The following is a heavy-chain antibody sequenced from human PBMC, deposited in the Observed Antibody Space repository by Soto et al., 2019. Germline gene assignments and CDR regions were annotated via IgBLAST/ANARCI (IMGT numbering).Heavy chain of an antibody. V-gene: IGHV3-33*01. D-gene: IGHD3-16*01. CDR2: IWYDGSNK. CDR1: GFTFSSYG. J-gene: IGHJ3*02. CDR3: AREMTTFGGDAFDI. Sequence: GGSLRLSCAASGFTFSSYGMHWVRQAPGKGLEWVAVIWYDGSNKYYADSVKGRFTISRDNSKNTLYLQMNSLRAEDTAVYYCAREMTTFGGDAFDIWGQGTMVTVSS.